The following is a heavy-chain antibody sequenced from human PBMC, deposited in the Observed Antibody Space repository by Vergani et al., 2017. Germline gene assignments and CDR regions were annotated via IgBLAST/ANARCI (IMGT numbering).Heavy chain of an antibody. Sequence: VQLVESGGGLVKPGGSLRLSCAASGFTFSSYSMNWVRQAPGKGLEWVSSISSSSSYIYYADSVKGRFTISRDNAKNSLYLQMNSLRAEDTAVYYCARDVGYGDYLGYRGYYYGMDVWGQGTTVTVSS. J-gene: IGHJ6*02. V-gene: IGHV3-21*01. CDR2: ISSSSSYI. D-gene: IGHD4-17*01. CDR1: GFTFSSYS. CDR3: ARDVGYGDYLGYRGYYYGMDV.